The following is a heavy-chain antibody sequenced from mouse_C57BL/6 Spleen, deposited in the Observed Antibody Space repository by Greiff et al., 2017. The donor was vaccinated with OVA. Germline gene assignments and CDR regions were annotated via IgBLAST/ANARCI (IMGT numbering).Heavy chain of an antibody. V-gene: IGHV1-52*01. CDR3: ARRGSYYYGSSHDY. Sequence: QVQLQQPGAELVRPGSSVKLSCKASGYTFTSYWMHWVKQRPIQGLEWIGNIDPSDSETHYNQKFKDKATLTVDKSSSTAYMQLSSLTSEDSAVYDCARRGSYYYGSSHDYWGQGTTLTVSS. J-gene: IGHJ2*01. D-gene: IGHD1-1*01. CDR2: IDPSDSET. CDR1: GYTFTSYW.